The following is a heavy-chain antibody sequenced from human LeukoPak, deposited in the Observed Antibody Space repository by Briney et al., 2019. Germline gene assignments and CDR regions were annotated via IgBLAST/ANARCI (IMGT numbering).Heavy chain of an antibody. CDR3: ARGYSSSWYYNWFDP. J-gene: IGHJ5*02. Sequence: PSETLSLTCAVYGGSFSGYYWSWIRQPPGKGLEWIGRIYTSGSTNYNPSLKSRVTISVDTSKNQFPLKLSSVTAADTAVYYCARGYSSSWYYNWFDPWGQGTLVTVSS. D-gene: IGHD6-13*01. V-gene: IGHV4-59*10. CDR2: IYTSGST. CDR1: GGSFSGYY.